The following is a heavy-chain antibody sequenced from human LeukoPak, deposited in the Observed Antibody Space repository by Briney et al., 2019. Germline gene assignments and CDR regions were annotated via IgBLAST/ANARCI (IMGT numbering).Heavy chain of an antibody. Sequence: GGSLRLSCAASGFTFSGSAMHWVRQASGKGLEWVGRIKSKVNSNATAYAASVKGRFTISRDDSKNTAYLQMNSLKTEDTAVYYCISPKADYWGQGTLVTVSS. V-gene: IGHV3-73*01. J-gene: IGHJ4*02. CDR1: GFTFSGSA. CDR2: IKSKVNSNAT. CDR3: ISPKADY.